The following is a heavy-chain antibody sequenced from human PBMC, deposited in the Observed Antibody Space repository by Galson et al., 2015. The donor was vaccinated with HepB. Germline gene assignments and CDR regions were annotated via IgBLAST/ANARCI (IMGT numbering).Heavy chain of an antibody. CDR2: IRKKVNGYTT. D-gene: IGHD6-13*01. J-gene: IGHJ4*02. CDR1: GFTFSDHY. Sequence: SLRLSCAASGFTFSDHYMDWVRQGPGKGLEWIGRIRKKVNGYTTEYAASVKGRFTVPRDDSEDSLYLQMDSLKTDDTAVYHCARGGYDSSWFDYWGQGTLVTVSS. V-gene: IGHV3-72*01. CDR3: ARGGYDSSWFDY.